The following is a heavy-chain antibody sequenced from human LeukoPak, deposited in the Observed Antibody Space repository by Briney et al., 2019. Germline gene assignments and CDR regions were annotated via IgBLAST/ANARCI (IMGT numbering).Heavy chain of an antibody. V-gene: IGHV4-39*01. CDR1: GGSISSNDYY. D-gene: IGHD3-22*01. CDR2: VHYSGSS. J-gene: IGHJ6*03. CDR3: ARQAPYYYDSSGYYRPDYYYYYYMDV. Sequence: SETLSLTCTLSGGSISSNDYYWGWTRQPPGKGLELIGSVHYSGSSYYNPSLKSRLTISVDTSKNQFSLKLSSVTAADTAVYYCARQAPYYYDSSGYYRPDYYYYYYMDVWGKGTTVTISS.